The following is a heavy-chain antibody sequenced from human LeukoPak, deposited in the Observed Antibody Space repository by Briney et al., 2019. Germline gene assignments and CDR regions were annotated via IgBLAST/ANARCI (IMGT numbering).Heavy chain of an antibody. CDR1: GFNFKDYG. CDR3: ASHTSATDY. Sequence: GGSLRLSCAGSGFNFKDYGMTWVRQAPGKGLEWVSGINWNGGSIAYADSVKGRFITSRDNAKNSLYLQMNSLRAEDTALYYCASHTSATDYWGQGTLVTVSS. J-gene: IGHJ4*02. CDR2: INWNGGSI. D-gene: IGHD6-19*01. V-gene: IGHV3-20*04.